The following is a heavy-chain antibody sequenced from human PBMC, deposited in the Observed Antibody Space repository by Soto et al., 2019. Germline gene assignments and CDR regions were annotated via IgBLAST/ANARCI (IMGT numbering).Heavy chain of an antibody. Sequence: EVQLLESGGGLEQPGGSLRLSCAASGFTCSSYAMSWVRQAPGTGLEWVSAISGSGDTTYYADSVKGRFTISRDNSKNTLYLQMNNLRVGDTAVYYCAKEPLAQGSGLYADYWGQGTLVTVSS. D-gene: IGHD6-19*01. CDR3: AKEPLAQGSGLYADY. V-gene: IGHV3-23*01. CDR2: ISGSGDTT. CDR1: GFTCSSYA. J-gene: IGHJ4*02.